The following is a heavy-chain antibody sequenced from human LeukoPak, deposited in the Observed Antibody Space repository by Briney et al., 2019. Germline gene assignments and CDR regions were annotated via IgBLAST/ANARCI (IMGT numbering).Heavy chain of an antibody. CDR3: ARPRGNSPFFAFDI. J-gene: IGHJ3*02. D-gene: IGHD4-23*01. V-gene: IGHV4-59*08. CDR2: IYYSGST. CDR1: GGSFSGYY. Sequence: KPSETLSLTCAVYGGSFSGYYWSWLRQPPGKGLEWIGYIYYSGSTNYNPSLKSRVTISVDTSKNQFSLKLSSVTAADTAVYYCARPRGNSPFFAFDIWGQGTMVTVSS.